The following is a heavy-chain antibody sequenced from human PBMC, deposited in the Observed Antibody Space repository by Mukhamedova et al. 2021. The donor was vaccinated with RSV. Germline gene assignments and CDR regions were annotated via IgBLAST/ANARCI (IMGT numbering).Heavy chain of an antibody. V-gene: IGHV1-3*01. CDR2: INGGNTNI. CDR3: ARRAHCLVLYSS. D-gene: IGHD3-10*01. J-gene: IGHJ5*01. Sequence: GWINGGNTNIKYSQKFQGRVTITRDTSATTASMELSSLISEDTAVYYCARRAHCLVLYSSWGPFTLVTVSS.